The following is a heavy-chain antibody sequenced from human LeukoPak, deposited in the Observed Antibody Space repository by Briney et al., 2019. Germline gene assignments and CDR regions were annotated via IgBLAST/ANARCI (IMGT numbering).Heavy chain of an antibody. CDR1: GGSISSGDYY. V-gene: IGHV4-30-4*01. CDR2: IYYSGST. J-gene: IGHJ4*02. CDR3: SRGLRGRSGYYFDS. Sequence: PSETLSLTCTVSGGSISSGDYYWNWIRQPPGQGLEWIGYIYYSGSTYYNPSLKSRVTIALDTSKTQFSLRLSSVTAADTAVYYCSRGLRGRSGYYFDSRGQGTLVTVSS.